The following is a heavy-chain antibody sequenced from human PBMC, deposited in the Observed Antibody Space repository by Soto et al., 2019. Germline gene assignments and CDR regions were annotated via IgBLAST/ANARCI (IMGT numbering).Heavy chain of an antibody. J-gene: IGHJ5*02. CDR1: CGTISGYY. CDR2: IYSSGNT. CDR3: ARGQRFSDWFDP. Sequence: SETLSLTCSVSCGTISGYYWTWIRQPAGKGLEWIGRIYSSGNTKYNPSLQSRVTMSLDTSNNQFSLRLTSVTAADTAVYYCARGQRFSDWFDPWGQGTLVTVSS. V-gene: IGHV4-4*07. D-gene: IGHD3-3*01.